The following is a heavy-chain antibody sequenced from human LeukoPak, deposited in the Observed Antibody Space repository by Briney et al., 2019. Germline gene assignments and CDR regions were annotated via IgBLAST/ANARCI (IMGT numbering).Heavy chain of an antibody. CDR2: ISSSSSYT. CDR1: GFTFSDYY. CDR3: AGLSGYRYFDY. D-gene: IGHD3-3*01. J-gene: IGHJ4*02. V-gene: IGHV3-11*06. Sequence: GGSLRLSCAASGFTFSDYYMSWIRQAPGRGLEWVSYISSSSSYTNYADSVKGRFTISRDNAKNSLYLQMNSLRAEDTAVYYCAGLSGYRYFDYWGQGTLVTVSS.